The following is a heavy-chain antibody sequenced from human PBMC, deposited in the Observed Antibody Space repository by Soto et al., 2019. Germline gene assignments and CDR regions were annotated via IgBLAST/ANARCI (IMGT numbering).Heavy chain of an antibody. V-gene: IGHV4-59*01. Sequence: SETLSLTCTVSGGSISSYYWSWIRQPPGKGLEWIGYIYYSGSTNYNPSLKSRVTISVDTSKNQFSLKLSSVTAADTAVYYCARGWSITMVRGVIDHDYYYYYMDVWGKGTTVTVSS. D-gene: IGHD3-10*01. CDR2: IYYSGST. CDR1: GGSISSYY. J-gene: IGHJ6*03. CDR3: ARGWSITMVRGVIDHDYYYYYMDV.